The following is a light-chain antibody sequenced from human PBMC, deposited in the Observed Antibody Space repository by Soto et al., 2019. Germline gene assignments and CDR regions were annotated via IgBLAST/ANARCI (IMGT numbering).Light chain of an antibody. Sequence: QSVLTQPPSASGTPGQRVTISCSGSNSNIGSNTVNWYQQLPGTAPKLLIYDNNKRPSGVPGRFSDSKSGTSASLAISGLQSEDEADYYCASWDDRLNGVIFGEGTKLTVL. CDR3: ASWDDRLNGVI. CDR1: NSNIGSNT. V-gene: IGLV1-44*01. J-gene: IGLJ2*01. CDR2: DNN.